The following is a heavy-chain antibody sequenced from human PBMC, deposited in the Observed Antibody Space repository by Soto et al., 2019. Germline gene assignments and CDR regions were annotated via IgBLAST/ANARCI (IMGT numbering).Heavy chain of an antibody. CDR1: GDSISTDY. D-gene: IGHD3-3*01. J-gene: IGHJ6*01. CDR3: ARGEWFLRGYGMDV. CDR2: IYNGGSP. V-gene: IGHV4-59*01. Sequence: QVQLQESGPGLVKASETLSLTCTVSGDSISTDYWSWIRQPPGKRLEYIGFIYNGGSPNYSPSLESRVTISPDTSKNQFSLTLTSVTAADTAVYYCARGEWFLRGYGMDVWGRGTTVTVSA.